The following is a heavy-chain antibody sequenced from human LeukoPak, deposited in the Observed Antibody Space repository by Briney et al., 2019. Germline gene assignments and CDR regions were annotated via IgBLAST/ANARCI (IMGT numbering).Heavy chain of an antibody. CDR2: IYYSGST. V-gene: IGHV4-59*08. Sequence: SETLSPTCTVSGGSISSYYRSWIRQPPGKGLEWIGYIYYSGSTNYNPSLKSRVTISVDTSKNQFSLKLSSVTAADTAVYYCARHGYYYDSSGYQTHDAFDIWGQGTMVTVSS. CDR3: ARHGYYYDSSGYQTHDAFDI. D-gene: IGHD3-22*01. J-gene: IGHJ3*02. CDR1: GGSISSYY.